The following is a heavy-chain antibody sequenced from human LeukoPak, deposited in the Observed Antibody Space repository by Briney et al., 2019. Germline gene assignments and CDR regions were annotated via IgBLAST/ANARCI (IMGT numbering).Heavy chain of an antibody. Sequence: PSETLSLTCTVSGGSISSYYWSWIRQPPGKGLEWIGYIYYSGSTNYNPSLKSRVTISVDTSKNQFSLKLSSVTAADTAVYYCARGVLRYFDWLSPYYFDYWGQGTLVTVSS. CDR1: GGSISSYY. CDR3: ARGVLRYFDWLSPYYFDY. J-gene: IGHJ4*02. D-gene: IGHD3-9*01. V-gene: IGHV4-59*08. CDR2: IYYSGST.